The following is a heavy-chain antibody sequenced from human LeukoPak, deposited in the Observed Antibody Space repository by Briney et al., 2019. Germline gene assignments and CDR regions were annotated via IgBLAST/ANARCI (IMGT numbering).Heavy chain of an antibody. CDR3: ARSPRGDFGSGWYPFDY. J-gene: IGHJ4*02. CDR2: IIPIFGTA. V-gene: IGHV1-69*13. D-gene: IGHD6-19*01. CDR1: GGTFSSYA. Sequence: SVTVSCTASGGTFSSYAISWVRQAPGQGLEWMGGIIPIFGTANYAQKFQGRVTIAADESTSTAYMELSSLRSEDTAVYYCARSPRGDFGSGWYPFDYWGQGTLVTVSS.